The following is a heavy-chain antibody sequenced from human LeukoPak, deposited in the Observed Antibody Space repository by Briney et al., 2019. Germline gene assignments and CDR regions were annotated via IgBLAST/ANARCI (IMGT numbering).Heavy chain of an antibody. J-gene: IGHJ3*02. Sequence: PGGSLRLSCAASGFTFNNYAMTWVRQAPGKGLEWVSAISGSGGTTLYADSVKGRFTISRDNSKSTLYLQMNSLRAEDTAVYYCVVVVTAISLAFDIWGQGTMVTVSS. CDR2: ISGSGGTT. V-gene: IGHV3-23*01. CDR1: GFTFNNYA. D-gene: IGHD2-21*02. CDR3: VVVVTAISLAFDI.